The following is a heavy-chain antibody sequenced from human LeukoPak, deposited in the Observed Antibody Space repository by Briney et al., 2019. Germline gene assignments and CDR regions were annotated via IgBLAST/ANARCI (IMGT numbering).Heavy chain of an antibody. V-gene: IGHV1-3*01. J-gene: IGHJ5*02. Sequence: GASVKVSCKASGYTFTSYAIHWLRQAPGQRLEWMGWINAGNGNTKYSQKFQGRVTITRDTSASTAYMELSSLRSEDTAVFYCARAASIAVRGGWFDPWGQGTLVTVSS. CDR3: ARAASIAVRGGWFDP. CDR1: GYTFTSYA. CDR2: INAGNGNT. D-gene: IGHD6-6*01.